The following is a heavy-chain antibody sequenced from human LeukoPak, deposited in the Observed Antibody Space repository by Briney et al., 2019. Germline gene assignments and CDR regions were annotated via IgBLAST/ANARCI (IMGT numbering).Heavy chain of an antibody. Sequence: SVRVSCKASGFTLISAAIQWVRHARGQRREWIGWILVGSGKTNYAQRFQERATISRDMSTSTAYMELRSLRSEDTAVYYCEAIAEAFAFDIWGEGKMVTVSS. CDR2: ILVGSGKT. CDR1: GFTLISAA. CDR3: EAIAEAFAFDI. J-gene: IGHJ3*02. V-gene: IGHV1-58*02. D-gene: IGHD6-13*01.